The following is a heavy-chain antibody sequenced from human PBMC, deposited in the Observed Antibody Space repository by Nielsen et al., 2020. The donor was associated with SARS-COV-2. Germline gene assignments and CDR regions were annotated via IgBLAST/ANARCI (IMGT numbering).Heavy chain of an antibody. D-gene: IGHD6-13*01. CDR1: GSTFSREN. Sequence: GESLKISCVDSGSTFSRENMNWVRQAPGKGLEWLSYISASGSPIFYADSVKGRFTISRDNAKKSLYLQMTSLRAGDTGLYYCARGDGSSWFASWGQGTPVTVSS. CDR3: ARGDGSSWFAS. V-gene: IGHV3-48*04. J-gene: IGHJ5*02. CDR2: ISASGSPI.